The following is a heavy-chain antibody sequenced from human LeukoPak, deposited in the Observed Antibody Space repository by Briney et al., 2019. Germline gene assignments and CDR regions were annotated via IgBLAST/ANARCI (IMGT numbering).Heavy chain of an antibody. CDR1: GGSFSGYY. V-gene: IGHV4-34*01. J-gene: IGHJ4*02. Sequence: SETLSLTCAVYGGSFSGYYWSWIRQPPEKGLEWIGEINNSGSTNYNPSLKSRVTISGDTSKSQFSLKQSSVTAPDTAVYYCASFFGGTAGFNWGQAGLVSVSS. CDR3: ASFFGGTAGFN. CDR2: INNSGST. D-gene: IGHD1-1*01.